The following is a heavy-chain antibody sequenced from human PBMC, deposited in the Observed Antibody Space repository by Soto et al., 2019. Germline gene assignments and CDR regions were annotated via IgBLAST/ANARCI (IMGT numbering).Heavy chain of an antibody. CDR3: ARHRYNYPGGNFDY. Sequence: EVQLVESGGGLVQPGGSLRLSCAASGVTVSSNYMSWVRQAPGKGLEWVSVIYSGGSTYYADSVKGRFTISRYESKNTLYLQMNCLRAEDTVVHHCARHRYNYPGGNFDYWGQGTLATVSS. D-gene: IGHD5-18*01. CDR2: IYSGGST. J-gene: IGHJ4*02. CDR1: GVTVSSNY. V-gene: IGHV3-66*04.